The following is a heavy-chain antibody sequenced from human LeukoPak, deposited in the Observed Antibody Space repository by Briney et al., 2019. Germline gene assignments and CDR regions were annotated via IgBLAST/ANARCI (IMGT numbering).Heavy chain of an antibody. J-gene: IGHJ4*02. CDR2: ISSDGSTK. CDR1: GFTFSTYG. Sequence: GGSLRLSCAASGFTFSTYGMHWVRQTPGKGLEWVAAISSDGSTKYYADSVKGRFTISRDNSKNSLYLQMNSLRAEDTAVYYCAIRFDYWGQGTLVTVSS. CDR3: AIRFDY. V-gene: IGHV3-30*03.